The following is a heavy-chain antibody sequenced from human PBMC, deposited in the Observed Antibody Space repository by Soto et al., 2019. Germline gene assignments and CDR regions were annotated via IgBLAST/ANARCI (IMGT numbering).Heavy chain of an antibody. Sequence: PSETLSLTCTVSGGSISSGGYYWSWIRQHPGKGLEWIGYIYYSGSTYYNPSLKSRVTISVDTSKNQFSLKLSSVTAADTAVYYCARRGNIAAAGTVYYYYMDVWGKGTTVTVSS. V-gene: IGHV4-31*03. J-gene: IGHJ6*03. CDR1: GGSISSGGYY. D-gene: IGHD6-13*01. CDR2: IYYSGST. CDR3: ARRGNIAAAGTVYYYYMDV.